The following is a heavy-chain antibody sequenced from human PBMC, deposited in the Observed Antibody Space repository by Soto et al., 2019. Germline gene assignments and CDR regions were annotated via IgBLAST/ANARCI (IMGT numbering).Heavy chain of an antibody. V-gene: IGHV1-3*01. D-gene: IGHD2-2*01. Sequence: ASVKVSCKASGYTFTSYAMHWVRQAPGQRLEWMRWINAGNGNTKYSQKFQGGVTITRDTSASTAYMELSSLRSEDTAVYYCARGRYCSSTSCHAPSFDYWGQGTLLTVSS. CDR1: GYTFTSYA. J-gene: IGHJ4*02. CDR3: ARGRYCSSTSCHAPSFDY. CDR2: INAGNGNT.